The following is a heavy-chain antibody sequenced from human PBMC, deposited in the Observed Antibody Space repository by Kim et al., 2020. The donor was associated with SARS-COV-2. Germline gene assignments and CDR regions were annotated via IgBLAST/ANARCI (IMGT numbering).Heavy chain of an antibody. J-gene: IGHJ4*02. D-gene: IGHD6-19*01. Sequence: YADSVKGRFTISRDNTKNSLYLQMNSLRAEDTAVYYCAKDREKVAGISLDYWGQGTLVTVSS. CDR3: AKDREKVAGISLDY. V-gene: IGHV3-48*03.